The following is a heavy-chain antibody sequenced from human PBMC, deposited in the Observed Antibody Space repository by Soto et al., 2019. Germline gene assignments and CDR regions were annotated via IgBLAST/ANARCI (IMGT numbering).Heavy chain of an antibody. D-gene: IGHD1-7*01. CDR3: ARDPTNYGGDNWFDP. CDR1: GFTFSSYW. V-gene: IGHV3-74*01. Sequence: GGSLRLSCAASGFTFSSYWMHWVRQAPGKGLVWVSRINSDGSSTSYADSVKGRFTISRDNAKNTLYLQMNSLRAEDTAVYYCARDPTNYGGDNWFDPWGQGTLVTVSS. CDR2: INSDGSST. J-gene: IGHJ5*02.